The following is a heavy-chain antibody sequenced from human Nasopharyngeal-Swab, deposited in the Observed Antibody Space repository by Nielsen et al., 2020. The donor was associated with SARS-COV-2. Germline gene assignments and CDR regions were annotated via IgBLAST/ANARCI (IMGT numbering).Heavy chain of an antibody. J-gene: IGHJ5*02. V-gene: IGHV3-30*03. Sequence: GESLKISCAASGFTFSSYGMHWVRQAPGKGLEWVAVISYDGSNKYYADSVKGRFTISRDNSKNTLYLQMNSLRAEDTAVYYCATGRVTTFFSWFDPWGQGTLVTVSS. CDR3: ATGRVTTFFSWFDP. CDR1: GFTFSSYG. CDR2: ISYDGSNK. D-gene: IGHD4-17*01.